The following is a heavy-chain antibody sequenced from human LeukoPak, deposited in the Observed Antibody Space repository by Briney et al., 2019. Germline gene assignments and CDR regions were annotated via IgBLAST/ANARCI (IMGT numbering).Heavy chain of an antibody. V-gene: IGHV1-69*06. J-gene: IGHJ4*02. CDR3: VKDHGWLLYS. CDR1: GGTFSSYA. D-gene: IGHD3-9*01. CDR2: IIPIFGTA. Sequence: ASVKVSCKASGGTFSSYAISWVRQAPGQGLEWMGGIIPIFGTANYAQKFQGRVTITADKSTSTAYMELSSLRSEDTAVYYCVKDHGWLLYSWGQGTLVTVSS.